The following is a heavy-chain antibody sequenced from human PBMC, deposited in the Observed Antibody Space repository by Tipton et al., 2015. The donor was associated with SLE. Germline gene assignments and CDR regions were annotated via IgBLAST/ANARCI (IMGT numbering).Heavy chain of an antibody. CDR1: GGSFSGYY. CDR3: ARGRYCSSTSCSYSFDY. D-gene: IGHD2-2*01. Sequence: TLSLTCAVYGGSFSGYYWSWIRQPPGKGLEWIGEINHSGSTNYNPSLKSRVTISIDTSKNQFSLKVSSVTAADTAVYHCARGRYCSSTSCSYSFDYWGQGTLVTVSS. CDR2: INHSGST. V-gene: IGHV4-34*01. J-gene: IGHJ4*02.